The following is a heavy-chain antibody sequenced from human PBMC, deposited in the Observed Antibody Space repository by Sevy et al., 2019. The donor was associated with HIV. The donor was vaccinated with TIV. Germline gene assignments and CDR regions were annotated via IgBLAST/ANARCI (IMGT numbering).Heavy chain of an antibody. J-gene: IGHJ4*02. Sequence: ASVKVSCKASGYTFTGYYMHWMRQAPGQGLERMGWINPDSGGPTYAPKFQGRVTLTRDTSISTAYMDLSRLKSDDTAVYYCVRDDRDGYFEYWGQGTLVTVSS. CDR2: INPDSGGP. V-gene: IGHV1-2*02. CDR1: GYTFTGYY. CDR3: VRDDRDGYFEY.